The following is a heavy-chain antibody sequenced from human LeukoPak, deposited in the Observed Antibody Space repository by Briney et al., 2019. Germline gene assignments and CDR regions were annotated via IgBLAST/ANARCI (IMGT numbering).Heavy chain of an antibody. CDR3: ARGRAAAGIYYYYGMDV. CDR2: INHSGST. CDR1: GGSISSYY. V-gene: IGHV4-34*01. Sequence: SETLSLTCTVSGGSISSYYWSWIRQPPGKGLEWIGEINHSGSTNYNPSLKSRVTISVDTSKNQFSLKLSSVTAADTAVYYCARGRAAAGIYYYYGMDVWGQGTTVTVSS. J-gene: IGHJ6*02. D-gene: IGHD6-13*01.